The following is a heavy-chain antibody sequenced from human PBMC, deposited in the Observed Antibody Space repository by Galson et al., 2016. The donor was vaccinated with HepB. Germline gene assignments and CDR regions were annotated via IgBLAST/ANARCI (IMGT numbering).Heavy chain of an antibody. CDR3: ARDPRKIRYQLLEIYYYYYAMDV. J-gene: IGHJ6*02. Sequence: SVKVSCKASGYTFTTYGISWVRQAPGQGLEWMGWISAYNGNTNYAQKLQGRVTTTTDTSTSTAYMELRSLRSDDTAVYYCARDPRKIRYQLLEIYYYYYAMDVWCQGPTVTVSS. CDR1: GYTFTTYG. CDR2: ISAYNGNT. D-gene: IGHD2-2*01. V-gene: IGHV1-18*01.